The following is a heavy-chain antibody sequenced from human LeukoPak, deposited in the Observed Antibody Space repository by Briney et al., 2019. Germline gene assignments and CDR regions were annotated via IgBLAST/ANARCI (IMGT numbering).Heavy chain of an antibody. V-gene: IGHV1-18*01. CDR3: ARGGGGGYYDSSGYLH. J-gene: IGHJ1*01. D-gene: IGHD3-22*01. CDR2: ISAYNGNT. Sequence: ASVKVSFKASGYTFTSYGISWVRQAPGQGREWMGWISAYNGNTNYAQKLQGRVTMTTDTSTSTAYMELRSLRSDDTAVYYCARGGGGGYYDSSGYLHWGQGTLVTVSS. CDR1: GYTFTSYG.